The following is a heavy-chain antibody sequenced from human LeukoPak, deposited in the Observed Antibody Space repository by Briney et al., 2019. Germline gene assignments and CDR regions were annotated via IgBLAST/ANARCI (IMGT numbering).Heavy chain of an antibody. J-gene: IGHJ4*02. CDR1: GFTVSSNY. D-gene: IGHD3-22*01. Sequence: GGSLRLSCAASGFTVSSNYMSWVRQAQGKGLEWVSVIYSGGSTYYAASVKGRFTISRDNSKNTLYLQMNSLRAEDTAVYYWACEARYYDSRGYYYPDYWGQGTLVTVSS. V-gene: IGHV3-53*01. CDR3: ACEARYYDSRGYYYPDY. CDR2: IYSGGST.